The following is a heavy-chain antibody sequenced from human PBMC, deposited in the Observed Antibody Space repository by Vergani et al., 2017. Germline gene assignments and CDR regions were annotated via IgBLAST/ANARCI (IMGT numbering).Heavy chain of an antibody. CDR2: INHSGST. Sequence: QVQLQQWGAGLLKPSETLSLTCAVYGGSFSGYYWSWIRQPPGKGLEWIGEINHSGSTNYNPSLKSRVTISVDTSKNQFSLKLSSVTAADTAVYYCARHPRGIAAAGYFDYWGQGTLVTVSS. J-gene: IGHJ4*02. CDR1: GGSFSGYY. CDR3: ARHPRGIAAAGYFDY. D-gene: IGHD6-13*01. V-gene: IGHV4-34*01.